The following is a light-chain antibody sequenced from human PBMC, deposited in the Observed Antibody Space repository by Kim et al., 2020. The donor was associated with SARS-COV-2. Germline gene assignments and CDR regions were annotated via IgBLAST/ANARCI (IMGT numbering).Light chain of an antibody. V-gene: IGKV3-20*01. J-gene: IGKJ1*01. CDR2: DAS. Sequence: ENVLTQSPGTLSLSPGERATLSCRASQSVSSNYLAWYQQRPGQSPRLLIYDASNRAAGTPDRFSGSGSGTDFTLTINRLEPEDFAVYYCQQYISSPWTFGQGTKVDIK. CDR3: QQYISSPWT. CDR1: QSVSSNY.